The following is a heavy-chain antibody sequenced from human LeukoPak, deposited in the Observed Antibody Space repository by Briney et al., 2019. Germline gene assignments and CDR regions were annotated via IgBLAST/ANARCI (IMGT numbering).Heavy chain of an antibody. CDR2: ISWNSGSI. CDR3: AKDTDPGDYYYYMDV. J-gene: IGHJ6*03. CDR1: GFTFDDYA. V-gene: IGHV3-9*01. D-gene: IGHD1-26*01. Sequence: GGSLRLSCAASGFTFDDYAMHWVRQAPGKGLEWVSGISWNSGSIGYADSVKGRFTISRDSAKNSLYLQMNSLRAEDTALYYCAKDTDPGDYYYYMDVWGKGTTVTVSS.